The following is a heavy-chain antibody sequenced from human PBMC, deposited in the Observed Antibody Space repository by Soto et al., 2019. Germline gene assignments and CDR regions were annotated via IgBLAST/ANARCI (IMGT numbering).Heavy chain of an antibody. CDR2: IWYDGSNK. D-gene: IGHD6-13*01. V-gene: IGHV3-33*01. CDR1: GFTFSSYG. Sequence: GGSLRLSCAASGFTFSSYGMHWVRQAPGKGLEWVAVIWYDGSNKYYADSVKGRFTISRDNSKNTLYLQMNSLRAEDTAVYYCARDRLLSSYYYYYGMDVWGQGTTVTVSS. CDR3: ARDRLLSSYYYYYGMDV. J-gene: IGHJ6*02.